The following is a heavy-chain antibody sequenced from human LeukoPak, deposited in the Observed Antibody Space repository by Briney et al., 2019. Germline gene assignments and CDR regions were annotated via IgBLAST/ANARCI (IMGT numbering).Heavy chain of an antibody. CDR1: GGTFSSYA. Sequence: GCSVRVSCKASGGTFSSYAITWVRQAPGQGVEWMGGIIPILGITNYAQTLQGRVTITADKSTSTAYMELISLRSEDTAVYYCARINTAGGTTHAFDYWGQGTLVTVSS. CDR2: IIPILGIT. D-gene: IGHD6-13*01. V-gene: IGHV1-69*04. J-gene: IGHJ4*02. CDR3: ARINTAGGTTHAFDY.